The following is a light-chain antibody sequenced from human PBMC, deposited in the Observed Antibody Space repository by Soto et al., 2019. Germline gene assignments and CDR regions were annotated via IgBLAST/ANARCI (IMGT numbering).Light chain of an antibody. CDR2: GAS. CDR3: QHYSTWLWT. V-gene: IGKV3-15*01. Sequence: EIVMTQSPATLSVSPGERATLSCRASQSVSSKLAWYLQKPGQGPRLLVYGASTRATGIPARFSGSGSGTEFTLTISSLQSEDFAVYYCQHYSTWLWTFGQGTKVEIK. J-gene: IGKJ1*01. CDR1: QSVSSK.